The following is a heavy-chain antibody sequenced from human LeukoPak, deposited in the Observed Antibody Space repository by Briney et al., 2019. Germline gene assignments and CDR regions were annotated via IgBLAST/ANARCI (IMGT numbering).Heavy chain of an antibody. Sequence: ASVKVSCKASGYIFTTYNVHWVRQAPGQRLEWMGWMNPNSGNTDYAQKFQGRVTMTRNTSISTAYMELSSLRSEDTAVYYCATIPYSIVGASSTRHQVDYWGQGTLVTVSS. J-gene: IGHJ4*02. CDR2: MNPNSGNT. CDR3: ATIPYSIVGASSTRHQVDY. CDR1: GYIFTTYN. V-gene: IGHV1-8*02. D-gene: IGHD1-26*01.